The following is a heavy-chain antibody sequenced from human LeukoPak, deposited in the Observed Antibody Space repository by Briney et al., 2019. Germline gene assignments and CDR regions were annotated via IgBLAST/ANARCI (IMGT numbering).Heavy chain of an antibody. CDR3: ARDQANGAFQH. V-gene: IGHV3-30-3*01. CDR2: ISYDGSNK. Sequence: GGSLRLSCAASGFTFSSYAMHWVRQAPGKGLEWVAVISYDGSNKYYADSVKGRFTISRDNSKNTLYLQMNSLRAEDTAVYYCARDQANGAFQHWGQGTLVTVSS. CDR1: GFTFSSYA. D-gene: IGHD7-27*01. J-gene: IGHJ1*01.